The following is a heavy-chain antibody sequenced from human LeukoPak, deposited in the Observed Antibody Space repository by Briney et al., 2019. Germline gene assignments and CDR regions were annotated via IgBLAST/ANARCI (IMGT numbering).Heavy chain of an antibody. CDR1: GFTFSTYA. V-gene: IGHV3-23*01. Sequence: GGSLRLSCAASGFTFSTYAMNWVRHTPGKGLEWVSSIVGSGADTYYADSVKGRFTISRDNSKNTLYLQMDSLRAEDTAVYYCARTPASGDIVVVVAATQHFDYWGQGTLVTVSS. D-gene: IGHD2-15*01. CDR3: ARTPASGDIVVVVAATQHFDY. J-gene: IGHJ4*02. CDR2: IVGSGADT.